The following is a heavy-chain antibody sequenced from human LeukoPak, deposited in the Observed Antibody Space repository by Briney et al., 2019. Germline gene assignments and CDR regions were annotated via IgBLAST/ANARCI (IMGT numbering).Heavy chain of an antibody. CDR2: ISHNGGTT. V-gene: IGHV3-23*01. D-gene: IGHD7-27*01. J-gene: IGHJ6*04. CDR1: GFTFSSYA. Sequence: PGGSLRLSCAAAGFTFSSYAMSWVRQAPGKGPEWVSVISHNGGTTSHTDSVKGRFTISRGNSKNTLYLQMNSLRAADTAIYYCVQDTWGPMDVWGKGTTVIVSP. CDR3: VQDTWGPMDV.